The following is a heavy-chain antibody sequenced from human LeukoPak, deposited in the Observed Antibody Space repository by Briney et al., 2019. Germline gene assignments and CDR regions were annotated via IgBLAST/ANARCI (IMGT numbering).Heavy chain of an antibody. Sequence: GGSLRLSCAASGFSFSSYWMSWVRQAPGKGLEWVANIKEDGSEKNYVDFVKGRFTISRDNAKNSLYLQMNTLRAEDTAVYYCGRSGIVTTAVPFWGQGTLVTVSS. CDR3: GRSGIVTTAVPF. J-gene: IGHJ4*02. CDR1: GFSFSSYW. D-gene: IGHD1-26*01. V-gene: IGHV3-7*01. CDR2: IKEDGSEK.